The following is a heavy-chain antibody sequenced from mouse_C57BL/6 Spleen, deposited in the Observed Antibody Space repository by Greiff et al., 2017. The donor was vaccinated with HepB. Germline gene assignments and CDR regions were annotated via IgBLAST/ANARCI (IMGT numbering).Heavy chain of an antibody. D-gene: IGHD1-1*01. CDR3: TREVITGYYFDY. V-gene: IGHV1-5*01. Sequence: EVQLQQSGTVLARPGASVKMSCKTSGYTFTSYWMHWVKQRPGQGLEWIGAIYPGNSDTSYNQKFKGKAKLTAVTSASTAYMELSSLTNEDSAVYYCTREVITGYYFDYWGQGTTLTVSS. CDR1: GYTFTSYW. CDR2: IYPGNSDT. J-gene: IGHJ2*01.